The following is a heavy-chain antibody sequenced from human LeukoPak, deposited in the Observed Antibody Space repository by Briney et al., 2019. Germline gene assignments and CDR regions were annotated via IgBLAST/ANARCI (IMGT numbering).Heavy chain of an antibody. J-gene: IGHJ3*02. Sequence: GSLRLSCAASGFTFSSYSMNRVRQAPGKGLEWVSSISSSSRYIYYADSVKGRFTISRDNAKNSLYLQMNSLRAEDTAVYYCARSRYYGSKNDAFDIWGQGTMVTVSS. V-gene: IGHV3-21*01. CDR3: ARSRYYGSKNDAFDI. D-gene: IGHD3-10*01. CDR1: GFTFSSYS. CDR2: ISSSSRYI.